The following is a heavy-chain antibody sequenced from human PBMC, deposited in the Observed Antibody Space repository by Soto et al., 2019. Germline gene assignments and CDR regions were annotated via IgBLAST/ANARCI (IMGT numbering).Heavy chain of an antibody. J-gene: IGHJ6*03. Sequence: QVQLVQSGAEVKKPGASVKVSCKASGYTFTSYAMHWVRQAPGQRLEWMGWINAGNGNTQYSQKFQGRVTITRDTAASTAYMELSSLRSEDTAVYYCARESKDYDDMNYYYYMDVWGKGTTVTVSS. V-gene: IGHV1-3*01. CDR1: GYTFTSYA. CDR3: ARESKDYDDMNYYYYMDV. D-gene: IGHD4-17*01. CDR2: INAGNGNT.